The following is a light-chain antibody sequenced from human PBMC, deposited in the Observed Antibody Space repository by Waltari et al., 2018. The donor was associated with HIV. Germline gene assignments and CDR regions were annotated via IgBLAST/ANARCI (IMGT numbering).Light chain of an antibody. CDR1: TLRRYD. CDR2: GEN. CDR3: SSRDSSGHQIV. J-gene: IGLJ1*01. V-gene: IGLV3-19*01. Sequence: SSELTQDPAVSVALGQTVRITCQGDTLRRYDATWYQQRPGQAPSIVMYGENNRPAGIPVLFPGSSSVTPASLTNTGAQAEDEADYYCSSRDSSGHQIVFGTGTQVTVL.